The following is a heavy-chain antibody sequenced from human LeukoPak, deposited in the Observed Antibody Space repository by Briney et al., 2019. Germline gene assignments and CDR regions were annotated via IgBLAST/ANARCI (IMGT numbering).Heavy chain of an antibody. CDR1: GYTFTGYY. D-gene: IGHD6-6*01. CDR2: INPNSGGT. J-gene: IGHJ5*02. Sequence: ASVKVSCKASGYTFTGYYMHWVRQAPGQGLEWMGWINPNSGGTNYAQKFQGRVAMTRDTSISTAYMELSRLRPDDTAVYYCARDRARIAARHRWVSGFDPWGQGTLVTVSS. CDR3: ARDRARIAARHRWVSGFDP. V-gene: IGHV1-2*02.